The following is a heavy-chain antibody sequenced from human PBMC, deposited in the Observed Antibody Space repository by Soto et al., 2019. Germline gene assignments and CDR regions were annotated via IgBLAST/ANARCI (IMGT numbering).Heavy chain of an antibody. CDR1: GGSFSGYY. Sequence: PSETLSLTCAVYGGSFSGYYWSWIRQPPGKGLEWIGEINHSGSTNYNPSLKSRVTISVDTSKNQFSLKLSSVTAADTAVYYCARGRPYCTTANCWDDFHYYNIDVWGQGTAVTVSS. CDR3: ARGRPYCTTANCWDDFHYYNIDV. D-gene: IGHD2-2*01. J-gene: IGHJ6*02. V-gene: IGHV4-34*01. CDR2: INHSGST.